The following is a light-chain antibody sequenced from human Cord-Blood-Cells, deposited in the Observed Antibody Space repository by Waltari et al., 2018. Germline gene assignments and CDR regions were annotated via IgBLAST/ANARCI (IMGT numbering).Light chain of an antibody. CDR3: SSYAGSNNLV. CDR2: EVS. J-gene: IGLJ2*01. CDR1: SIDVGGANY. Sequence: QSALPPPPSASGSPRQSVTISCTGTSIDVGGANYASWYQQHPGKAPKLMIYEVSKRPSGVPDRFSGSKSGNTASLTVSGLQAEDEADYYCSSYAGSNNLVFGGGTKLTVL. V-gene: IGLV2-8*01.